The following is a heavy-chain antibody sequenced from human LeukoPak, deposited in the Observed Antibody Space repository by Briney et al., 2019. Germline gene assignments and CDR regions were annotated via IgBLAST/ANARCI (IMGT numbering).Heavy chain of an antibody. D-gene: IGHD3-22*01. Sequence: GGSLRLSCAASGFTFSSYWMHWVRQAPGKGLVWVSRINTDGSSTSYADSVKGRFTISRDNAKYTLYLQMNSLRAEDTAVYYCARDEYYYDSSGYSWFDPWGQGTLVTVSS. V-gene: IGHV3-74*01. CDR1: GFTFSSYW. J-gene: IGHJ5*02. CDR3: ARDEYYYDSSGYSWFDP. CDR2: INTDGSST.